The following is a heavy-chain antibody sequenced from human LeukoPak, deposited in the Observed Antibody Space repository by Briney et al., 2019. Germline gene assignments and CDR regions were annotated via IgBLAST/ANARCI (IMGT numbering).Heavy chain of an antibody. V-gene: IGHV3-30*18. CDR1: GFTFSNHA. J-gene: IGHJ5*02. CDR3: AKDPLRYSSSWYNWFDP. D-gene: IGHD6-13*01. Sequence: GGSLRLSCAASGFTFSNHAMNWVRQAPGKGLEWVAVISYDGSNKYYADSVKGRFTISRDNSKNTLYLQMNSLRAEDTAVYYCAKDPLRYSSSWYNWFDPWGQGTLVTVSS. CDR2: ISYDGSNK.